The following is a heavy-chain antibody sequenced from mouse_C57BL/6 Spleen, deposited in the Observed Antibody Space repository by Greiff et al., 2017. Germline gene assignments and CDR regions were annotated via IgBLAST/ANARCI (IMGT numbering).Heavy chain of an antibody. CDR3: AKTEGYFEV. V-gene: IGHV1-55*01. Sequence: VQLQQSGAELVKPGASVKMSCKASGYTFTSYWITWVKQRPGQGLEWIGDIYPGSGSTNYNEKFKSKATLTVDTSSSTAYMQLSSLTSEDAAVYYCAKTEGYFEVWGTGTTVTVSS. J-gene: IGHJ1*03. CDR2: IYPGSGST. CDR1: GYTFTSYW.